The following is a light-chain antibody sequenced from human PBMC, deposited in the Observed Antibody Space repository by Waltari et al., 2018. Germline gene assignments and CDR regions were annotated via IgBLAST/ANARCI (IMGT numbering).Light chain of an antibody. Sequence: DIVMTQSPDSLAVSLGERATINCESSQSVLYSSNNKNYLACDHQKPGQPPKLLIYWASTRESGVPDRFSGSGSGTDFTLTISSLQAEDFATYYCQQANSFPLTFGGGTKVDI. J-gene: IGKJ4*01. V-gene: IGKV4-1*01. CDR2: WAS. CDR1: QSVLYSSNNKNY. CDR3: QQANSFPLT.